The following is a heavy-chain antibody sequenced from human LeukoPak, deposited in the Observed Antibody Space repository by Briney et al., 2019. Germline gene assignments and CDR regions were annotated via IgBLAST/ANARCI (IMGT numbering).Heavy chain of an antibody. D-gene: IGHD6-13*01. V-gene: IGHV4-59*01. Sequence: SETLSLTCSVSGGSISSYYWSWIRQPPGKGLEWIGYIYYSGSTNYNPSLKSRVTISVDTSKNQFSLKLSSVTAADTAVYYCARTTEAHSWRTRYYDYYMDVWGKGTTVTVSS. J-gene: IGHJ6*03. CDR2: IYYSGST. CDR1: GGSISSYY. CDR3: ARTTEAHSWRTRYYDYYMDV.